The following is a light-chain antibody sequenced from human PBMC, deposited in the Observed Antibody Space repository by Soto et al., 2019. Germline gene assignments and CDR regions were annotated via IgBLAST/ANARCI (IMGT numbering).Light chain of an antibody. J-gene: IGKJ1*01. CDR2: DAS. Sequence: EIVLTQSPATLSLSPVERATLSCRASQSVSSYLAWYQQKPGQPPRLLIYDASNRATGIPARFSGSGSGTDFTLTISSLEPEDFAVYYCQQCSKWPPKFGQGTKVDIK. CDR3: QQCSKWPPK. CDR1: QSVSSY. V-gene: IGKV3-11*01.